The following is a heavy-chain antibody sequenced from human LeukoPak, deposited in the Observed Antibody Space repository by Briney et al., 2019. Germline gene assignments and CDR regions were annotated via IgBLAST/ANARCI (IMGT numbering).Heavy chain of an antibody. V-gene: IGHV3-30*18. D-gene: IGHD3-10*01. CDR1: GFTFSSYG. J-gene: IGHJ4*02. Sequence: GGSLRLSCAASGFTFSSYGMHWVRQAPGKGLEWVAVISYDGSNKYYADSVKGRFTISRDNSKNTLYLQMNSLRAEDTAVYYCAKGCGELLRPGDYWGQGTLVTVSS. CDR2: ISYDGSNK. CDR3: AKGCGELLRPGDY.